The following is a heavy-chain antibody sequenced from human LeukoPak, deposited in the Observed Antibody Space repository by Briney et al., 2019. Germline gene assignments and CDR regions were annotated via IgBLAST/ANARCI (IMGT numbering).Heavy chain of an antibody. CDR3: ARVGSDYGSGRENYYYYGMDV. CDR1: GYTFTGYY. D-gene: IGHD3-10*01. CDR2: INPNSGGT. V-gene: IGHV1-2*02. Sequence: GASVKVSCKASGYTFTGYYMHWVRQAPGQGLEWMGWINPNSGGTNYAQKFQGRVTMTRDTSISTAYMELSRLRSDDTAVYYCARVGSDYGSGRENYYYYGMDVWGQGTTVTVSS. J-gene: IGHJ6*02.